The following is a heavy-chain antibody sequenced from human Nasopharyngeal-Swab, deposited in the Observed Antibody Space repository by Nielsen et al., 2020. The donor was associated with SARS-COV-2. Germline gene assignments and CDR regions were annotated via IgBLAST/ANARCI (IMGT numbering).Heavy chain of an antibody. CDR2: IYPGDSDT. CDR3: ARTAIEGGYYRGDAFDI. J-gene: IGHJ3*02. Sequence: GEALKISWQGSGSRFISYWIGWGRQLPGKVLEWMGIIYPGDSDTRYSPSFQGQVTISADKSISTAYLQWSSLKASDTAMYYCARTAIEGGYYRGDAFDIWGQGTMVTVSS. D-gene: IGHD3-22*01. CDR1: GSRFISYW. V-gene: IGHV5-51*01.